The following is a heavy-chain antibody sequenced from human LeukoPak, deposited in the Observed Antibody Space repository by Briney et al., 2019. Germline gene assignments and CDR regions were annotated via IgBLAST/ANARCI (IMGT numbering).Heavy chain of an antibody. J-gene: IGHJ4*02. D-gene: IGHD5-12*01. CDR2: INHSGST. V-gene: IGHV4-34*01. CDR3: ARGGLYSGYYSAFDY. Sequence: PSETLSLTCAVYGGSFSGYYWSWIRQPPGKGLEWIGEINHSGSTNYNPSLKSRVTISVDTSKNQFSLKLSSVTAADTAVYYCARGGLYSGYYSAFDYWGQGTLVTVSS. CDR1: GGSFSGYY.